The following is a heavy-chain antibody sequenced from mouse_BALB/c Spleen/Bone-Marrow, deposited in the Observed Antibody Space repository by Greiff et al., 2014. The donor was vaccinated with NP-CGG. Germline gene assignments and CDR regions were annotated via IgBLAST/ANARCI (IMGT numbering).Heavy chain of an antibody. V-gene: IGHV1-20*02. J-gene: IGHJ2*01. Sequence: SGPEMVKPGASVKISCKASGYSFIGYFINWVMQSHGKSLVWIGRINPYNSDSVYNQKFRGKATLTVDKSSSTAHMELRSLSSEDSAVYYCSRGGDYWGQGTTLTVSS. CDR2: INPYNSDS. CDR1: GYSFIGYF. CDR3: SRGGDY.